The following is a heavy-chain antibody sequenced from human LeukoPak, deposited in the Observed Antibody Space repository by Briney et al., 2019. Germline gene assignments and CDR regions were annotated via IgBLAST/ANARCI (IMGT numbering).Heavy chain of an antibody. CDR1: GGTFSSYX. Sequence: ASVKVSCKASGGTFSSYXXXXXRQAPGQGLXWMGGIIPIFGTANXAQKFQGRVHITADESTSTAYMERSSLRSEDTAVYYCASGKDGDFDYWGQGTLVTVSS. J-gene: IGHJ4*02. V-gene: IGHV1-69*13. D-gene: IGHD1-14*01. CDR2: IIPIFGTA. CDR3: ASGKDGDFDY.